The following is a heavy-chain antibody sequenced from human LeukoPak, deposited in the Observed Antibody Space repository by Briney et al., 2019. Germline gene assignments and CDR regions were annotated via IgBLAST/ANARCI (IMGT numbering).Heavy chain of an antibody. CDR2: ISAYNGNT. D-gene: IGHD2-15*01. CDR1: GYTFTSYG. V-gene: IGHV1-18*01. J-gene: IGHJ5*02. CDR3: ATVVVVAAKGFDPFDP. Sequence: ASVKVSCKASGYTFTSYGISWVRQAPGQGLEWMGWISAYNGNTNYAQKLQGRVTMTTDTSTSTAYMELRSLRSDDTAVYYCATVVVVAAKGFDPFDPWGQGTLVTVSS.